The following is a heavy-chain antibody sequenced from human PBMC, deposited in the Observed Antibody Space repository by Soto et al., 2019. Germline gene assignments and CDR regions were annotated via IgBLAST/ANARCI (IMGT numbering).Heavy chain of an antibody. D-gene: IGHD3-9*01. CDR3: AKDRSLRNFGWPPVGDWFDP. Sequence: PGGSLRLSCAASGFTFSSYAMNWVRQAPGKGLEWVSAISGSGGSTYYADSVKGRFTISRDNSKNTLYLQMNSLRAEDTAVYYCAKDRSLRNFGWPPVGDWFDPWGQGSLVTVSS. J-gene: IGHJ5*02. CDR2: ISGSGGST. V-gene: IGHV3-23*01. CDR1: GFTFSSYA.